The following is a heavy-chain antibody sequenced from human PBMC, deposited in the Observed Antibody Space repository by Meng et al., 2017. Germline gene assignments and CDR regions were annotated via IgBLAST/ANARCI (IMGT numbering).Heavy chain of an antibody. CDR1: GGSFSGYY. J-gene: IGHJ4*02. Sequence: SETLSLTCAVYGGSFSGYYWSWIRQPPGKGLEWIGEINHSGSTNYNPSLKSRVTISVDTSKNQFSLKLSSVTAADTAVYYCARAGRRALRYFDYWGQGNRVTGAS. V-gene: IGHV4-34*01. CDR2: INHSGST. CDR3: ARAGRRALRYFDY.